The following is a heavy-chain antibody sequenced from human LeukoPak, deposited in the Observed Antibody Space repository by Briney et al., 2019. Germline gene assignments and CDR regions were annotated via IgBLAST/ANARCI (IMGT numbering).Heavy chain of an antibody. CDR2: IYYSGST. CDR3: ARHILSGGDFAYYFDY. J-gene: IGHJ4*02. CDR1: GGSISSSSYY. Sequence: SETLSLTCTVSGGSISSSSYYWGWIRQPPGTGLEWIGSIYYSGSTYYNPSLKSRVTISVDTSKNQFSLKLSSVTAADTAVYYCARHILSGGDFAYYFDYWGQGTLVTVSS. D-gene: IGHD2-21*01. V-gene: IGHV4-39*01.